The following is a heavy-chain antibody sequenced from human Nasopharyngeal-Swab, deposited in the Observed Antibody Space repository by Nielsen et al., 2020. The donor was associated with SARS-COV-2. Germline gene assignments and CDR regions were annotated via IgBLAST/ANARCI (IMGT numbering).Heavy chain of an antibody. CDR1: GGSFSGYY. V-gene: IGHV4-34*01. J-gene: IGHJ4*02. CDR3: ARDRRGGDGFDY. D-gene: IGHD2-21*02. Sequence: SETLSLTCAVSGGSFSGYYWSWIRQPPGKGLEWIGEINHSGSTNYNPSLKSRVTISVDTSKNQFSLKLSSVTAADTAVYYCARDRRGGDGFDYWGQGTLVTVSS. CDR2: INHSGST.